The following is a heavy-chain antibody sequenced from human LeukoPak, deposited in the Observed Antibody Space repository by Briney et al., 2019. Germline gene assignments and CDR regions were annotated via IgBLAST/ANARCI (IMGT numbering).Heavy chain of an antibody. V-gene: IGHV1-69*13. CDR3: ARDYYDSSGYYPRMGD. D-gene: IGHD3-22*01. J-gene: IGHJ4*02. CDR2: IIPISGTA. CDR1: GGTFSSYA. Sequence: SVKVSCKASGGTFSSYAISWVRQAPGQGLEWMGGIIPISGTANYAQKFQGRVTITADESTSTAYMELSSLRSEDTAVYYCARDYYDSSGYYPRMGDWGQGTLVTVSS.